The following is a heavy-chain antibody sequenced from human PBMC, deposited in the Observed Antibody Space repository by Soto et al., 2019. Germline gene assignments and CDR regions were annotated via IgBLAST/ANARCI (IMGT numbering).Heavy chain of an antibody. CDR3: ASVEVVALGY. CDR2: IYHSGST. CDR1: GGSISSGGYS. J-gene: IGHJ4*02. V-gene: IGHV4-30-2*01. D-gene: IGHD2-15*01. Sequence: QLQLQESGSGLVKPSQTLSLTCAVSGGSISSGGYSWSWIRQPPGKGLEWIGYIYHSGSTYYNPSRKSRVTILVDRSKNQFSLKLSSVTAADTAVYYCASVEVVALGYWGQGTLVTVSS.